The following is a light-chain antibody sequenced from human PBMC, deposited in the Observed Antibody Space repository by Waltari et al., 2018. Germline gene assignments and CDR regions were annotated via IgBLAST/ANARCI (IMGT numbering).Light chain of an antibody. CDR1: SSDVGAYNF. Sequence: QSALTQPASVSRSPGQSITISCTGTSSDVGAYNFVSWYQQHPGKAPKLMIYDVSNRPSGVSNRFSGSKSGNTASLTISGLQAEDEADYYCSSYTSSSTLWVFGGGTKLTIL. V-gene: IGLV2-14*01. CDR3: SSYTSSSTLWV. CDR2: DVS. J-gene: IGLJ3*02.